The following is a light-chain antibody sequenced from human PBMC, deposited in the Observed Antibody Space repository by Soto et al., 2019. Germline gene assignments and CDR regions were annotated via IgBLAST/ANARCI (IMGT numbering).Light chain of an antibody. CDR1: QSVSSTY. J-gene: IGKJ4*01. V-gene: IGKV3-11*01. CDR2: DAS. Sequence: EIVLTQSPGTLSLSPGERATLSCRASQSVSSTYVAWYQQRPGQAPRLLIHDASHRAAGIPARFSGSGFGTDFTLTISSLEPEDAAVYYCQQHADWPLIFGGGTKVDIK. CDR3: QQHADWPLI.